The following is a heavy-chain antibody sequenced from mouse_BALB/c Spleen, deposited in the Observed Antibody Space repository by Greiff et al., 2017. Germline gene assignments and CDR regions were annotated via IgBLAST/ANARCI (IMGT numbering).Heavy chain of an antibody. J-gene: IGHJ4*01. Sequence: VQLQQSGPELVKPGASMKISCKASGYSFTGYTMNWVKQSHGKNLEWIGLINPYNGGTSYNQKFKGKATLTVDKSSSTAYMELLSLTSEDSAVYYCARSRRYDYAARYAMDYWGQGTSVTVSS. CDR2: INPYNGGT. CDR3: ARSRRYDYAARYAMDY. V-gene: IGHV1-18*01. CDR1: GYSFTGYT. D-gene: IGHD2-4*01.